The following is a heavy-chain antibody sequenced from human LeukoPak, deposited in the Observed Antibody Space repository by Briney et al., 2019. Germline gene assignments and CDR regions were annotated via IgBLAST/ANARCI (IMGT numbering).Heavy chain of an antibody. J-gene: IGHJ5*02. CDR3: ARVLLWFGEPRNWFDP. D-gene: IGHD3-10*01. CDR2: IYYSGST. V-gene: IGHV4-39*01. CDR1: GGSISSSSYY. Sequence: SETLSLTCTVSGGSISSSSYYWGWIRQPPGKGLEWIGRIYYSGSTYYNPSLKSRVTISVDTSKNQFSLKLSSVTAADTAVYYCARVLLWFGEPRNWFDPWGQGTLVTVSS.